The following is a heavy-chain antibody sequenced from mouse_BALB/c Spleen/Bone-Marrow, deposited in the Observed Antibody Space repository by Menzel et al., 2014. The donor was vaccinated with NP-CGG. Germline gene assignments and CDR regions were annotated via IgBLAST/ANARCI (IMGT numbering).Heavy chain of an antibody. D-gene: IGHD2-1*01. CDR2: IHPSDSET. CDR1: GYSFTTYW. Sequence: VQRVESGTEVVRPGASVKLSRKASGYSFTTYWMNWVKQRPGQGLEWIGMIHPSDSETRLNQKFKDKATLTVDKSSSTAYMQLNSPTSEDSAVYYCAREKVYYGISWFAYWGQGTLVTVSA. J-gene: IGHJ3*01. CDR3: AREKVYYGISWFAY. V-gene: IGHV1-61*01.